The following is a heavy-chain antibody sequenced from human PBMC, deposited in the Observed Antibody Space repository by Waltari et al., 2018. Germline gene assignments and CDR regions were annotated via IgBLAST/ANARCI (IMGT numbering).Heavy chain of an antibody. CDR2: INAGNGNT. Sequence: QVQLVQSGAEVKKPGASVKVSCKASGYTFTSYAMHWVRQAPGQRLEWMGWINAGNGNTKYSQKFQGRGTITRDTSASTAYMELSSLRSEDTAVYYCARSLVVVVAATPGYWGQGTLVTVSS. V-gene: IGHV1-3*01. CDR3: ARSLVVVVAATPGY. J-gene: IGHJ4*02. CDR1: GYTFTSYA. D-gene: IGHD2-15*01.